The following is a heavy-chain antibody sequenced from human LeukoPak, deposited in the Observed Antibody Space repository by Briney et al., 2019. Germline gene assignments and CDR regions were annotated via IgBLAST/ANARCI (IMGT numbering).Heavy chain of an antibody. Sequence: PGGSLGLLRAASGFPLRILAMRGAPHASRKGLEGVPAIIGSGGSTYYEDSVKGRFTSSRDNSKNTLYLQMNSLRAEDTAVYYCAKSGDRDGYNDFDYWGQGTLVTVSS. V-gene: IGHV3-23*01. CDR1: GFPLRILA. D-gene: IGHD5-24*01. CDR3: AKSGDRDGYNDFDY. CDR2: IIGSGGST. J-gene: IGHJ4*02.